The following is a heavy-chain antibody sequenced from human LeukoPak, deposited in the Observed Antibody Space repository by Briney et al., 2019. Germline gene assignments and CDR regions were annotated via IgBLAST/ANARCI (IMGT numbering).Heavy chain of an antibody. D-gene: IGHD6-13*01. Sequence: SETLSLTCAVYGGSFSGYYWSWIRQPPGKGLEWIGEINHSGSTNYNPSLKSRVTISVDTSKNQFSLKLSSVTAADTAVYYCARVYSSSWDNYFDYWGQGTLVTVSS. J-gene: IGHJ4*02. CDR2: INHSGST. CDR3: ARVYSSSWDNYFDY. CDR1: GGSFSGYY. V-gene: IGHV4-34*01.